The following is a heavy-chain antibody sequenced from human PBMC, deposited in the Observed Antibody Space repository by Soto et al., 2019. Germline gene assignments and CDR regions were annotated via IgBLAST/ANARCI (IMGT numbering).Heavy chain of an antibody. CDR3: ARDYCSSTSCLIDY. CDR1: GFTVSSNY. J-gene: IGHJ4*02. Sequence: GGSLRLSCAASGFTVSSNYMSWVRQAPGKGLEWVSVIYSGGSTYYADSVKGRFTISRDNSKNTLYLQMNSLRAEDTAVYYCARDYCSSTSCLIDYWGQGTLVTVSS. D-gene: IGHD2-2*01. V-gene: IGHV3-66*01. CDR2: IYSGGST.